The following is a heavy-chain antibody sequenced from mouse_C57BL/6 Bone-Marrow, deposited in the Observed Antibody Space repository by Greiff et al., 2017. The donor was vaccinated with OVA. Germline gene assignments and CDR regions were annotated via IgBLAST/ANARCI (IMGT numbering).Heavy chain of an antibody. CDR2: IDPEDGET. J-gene: IGHJ4*01. CDR3: ASNYYGSSYAMDY. D-gene: IGHD1-1*01. CDR1: GFNIKDYY. Sequence: EVQLKESGAELVKPGASVKLSCTASGFNIKDYYMHWVKQRTEQGLAWIGRIDPEDGETKYAPKFQGKATITADTSSNTAYLQLSSLTSEDTAVYYCASNYYGSSYAMDYWGQGTSVTVSS. V-gene: IGHV14-2*01.